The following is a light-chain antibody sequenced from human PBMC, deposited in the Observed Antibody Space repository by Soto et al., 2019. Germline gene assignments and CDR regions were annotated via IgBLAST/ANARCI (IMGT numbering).Light chain of an antibody. J-gene: IGLJ2*01. CDR1: SSDVGGYNY. Sequence: QSALTQPASVSGSPGQSITISCTGSSSDVGGYNYVSWYQHHPGKAPKLMIYEVNNRPSGVSNRFSGSKSGNTASLTISGLQAEDEADYYCSSYASSSSVVFGGSAVFGGGTKVTVL. V-gene: IGLV2-14*01. CDR3: SSYASSSSVVFGGSAV. CDR2: EVN.